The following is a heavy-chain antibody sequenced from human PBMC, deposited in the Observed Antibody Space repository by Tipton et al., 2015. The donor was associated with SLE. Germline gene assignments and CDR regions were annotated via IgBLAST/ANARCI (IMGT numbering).Heavy chain of an antibody. Sequence: TLSLTCTVSGDSIRSYSWNWIRQPAGKRLEWIGRIYTSGSTIYNPSLDSRVTISVDTSKNQFSLKLTSVTAADTAVYYCARESNWGQGTMVTVSS. CDR3: ARESN. V-gene: IGHV4-4*07. CDR2: IYTSGST. CDR1: GDSIRSYS. J-gene: IGHJ3*01.